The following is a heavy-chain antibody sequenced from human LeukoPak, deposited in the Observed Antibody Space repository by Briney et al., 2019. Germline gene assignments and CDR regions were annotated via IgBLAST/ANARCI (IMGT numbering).Heavy chain of an antibody. CDR3: ARGSPPRVYYDRSGYYSYYFDY. D-gene: IGHD3-22*01. Sequence: ASVRVSCKASGYKFTNYGISWVRQAPGQGLEWMGWISPYNGNTIYAQKLQGRVTMTTDTSTSTAYMELRSLRSDDTAVYYCARGSPPRVYYDRSGYYSYYFDYWGQGTLVTVSS. CDR1: GYKFTNYG. V-gene: IGHV1-18*01. J-gene: IGHJ4*02. CDR2: ISPYNGNT.